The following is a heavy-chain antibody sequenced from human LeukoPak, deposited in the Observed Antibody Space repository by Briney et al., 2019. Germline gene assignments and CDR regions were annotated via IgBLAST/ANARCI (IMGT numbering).Heavy chain of an antibody. CDR2: ISAYNGNT. J-gene: IGHJ3*02. CDR1: GYTFTIYG. Sequence: ASVTVSCTASGYTFTIYGISWVRQAPGQGLEWSGWISAYNGNTNYAQKPQVRVTMTTDTSTSTAYMELRSLRSDDTAVDYCARGHITRVRAVARENAFDIWGQGTMVTVSS. V-gene: IGHV1-18*01. CDR3: ARGHITRVRAVARENAFDI. D-gene: IGHD3-10*01.